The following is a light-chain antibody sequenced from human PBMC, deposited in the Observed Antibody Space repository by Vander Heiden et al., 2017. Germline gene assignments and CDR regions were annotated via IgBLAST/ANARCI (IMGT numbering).Light chain of an antibody. CDR3: QQYGSPWT. CDR2: DAS. V-gene: IGKV1-5*01. Sequence: DIQMTQSPSTLSASVGDRVSITCQASQSVGSWLAWYQQTAGKAPKLLIYDASTLESGVPSRFSGSGSGTEFTLTISSLQTEDSATYYCQQYGSPWTFAQGTKVEIK. CDR1: QSVGSW. J-gene: IGKJ1*01.